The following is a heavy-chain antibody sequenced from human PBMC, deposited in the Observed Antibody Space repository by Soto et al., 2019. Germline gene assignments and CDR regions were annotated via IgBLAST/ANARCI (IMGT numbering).Heavy chain of an antibody. D-gene: IGHD6-19*01. CDR2: FYYSGST. J-gene: IGHJ4*02. CDR1: GGSISSYY. Sequence: QVQLQESGPGLVKPSETLSLTCTVSGGSISSYYWSWIRQPPGKGLEWIGYFYYSGSTNYNPSLKSRVTISVDPSKITFSLKLRSVTAADSAVYYCARGGWKLFDYWGQGTLVTVSS. CDR3: ARGGWKLFDY. V-gene: IGHV4-59*01.